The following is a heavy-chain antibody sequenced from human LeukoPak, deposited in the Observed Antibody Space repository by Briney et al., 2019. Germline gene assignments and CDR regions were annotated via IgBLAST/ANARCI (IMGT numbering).Heavy chain of an antibody. CDR2: INYRGTT. D-gene: IGHD6-13*01. CDR3: ARVAAGIGFFQH. J-gene: IGHJ1*01. Sequence: SETLSLTCIVSGGSITSNDCYWTWVRQSPGKGLEWVGSINYRGTTHYDPSLRGRVTISVDTSKNQLSLKLSSVTAADTAVYYCARVAAGIGFFQHCGQGTLVTVSS. CDR1: GGSITSNDCY. V-gene: IGHV4-39*01.